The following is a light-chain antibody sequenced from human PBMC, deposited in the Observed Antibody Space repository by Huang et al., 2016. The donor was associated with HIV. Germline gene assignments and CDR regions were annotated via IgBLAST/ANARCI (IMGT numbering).Light chain of an antibody. CDR1: QDIRNH. CDR3: QQVDNSLT. Sequence: DIQMTQSPSSLSASVGDRVTITCQASQDIRNHLNWYQQKPGKAPNLLIYDAFRLQTGVPSRFSGSGSGTDYTIIISSLQPEDFATYYYQQVDNSLTFGAGTKVEIK. V-gene: IGKV1-33*01. CDR2: DAF. J-gene: IGKJ4*01.